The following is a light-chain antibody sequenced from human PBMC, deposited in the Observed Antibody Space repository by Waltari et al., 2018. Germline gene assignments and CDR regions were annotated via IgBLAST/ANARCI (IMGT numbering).Light chain of an antibody. V-gene: IGLV1-44*01. J-gene: IGLJ1*01. CDR1: SSNIGTYA. CDR3: AAWDDSLNGPV. CDR2: SNN. Sequence: QSVVTQPPSASGTPGQRVTMSCSGSSSNIGTYAVTWYQPLPGTAPKLLIYSNNQRPSGVPDRCSGSKSGTSASLAISGLQSEDEADYYCAAWDDSLNGPVFGTGTKVTVL.